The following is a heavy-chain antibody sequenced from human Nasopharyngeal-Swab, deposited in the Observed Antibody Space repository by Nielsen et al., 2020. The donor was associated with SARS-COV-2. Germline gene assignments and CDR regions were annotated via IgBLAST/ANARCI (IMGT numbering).Heavy chain of an antibody. V-gene: IGHV3-33*01. Sequence: WIRQPPGKGLEWVAVIWYDGSNKYYADSVKGRFTISRDNSKSTLYLQMNSLRAEDTAVYYCARVQNYCSGGSCSTLDAFDIWAKGQWSPSPQ. D-gene: IGHD2-15*01. J-gene: IGHJ3*02. CDR2: IWYDGSNK. CDR3: ARVQNYCSGGSCSTLDAFDI.